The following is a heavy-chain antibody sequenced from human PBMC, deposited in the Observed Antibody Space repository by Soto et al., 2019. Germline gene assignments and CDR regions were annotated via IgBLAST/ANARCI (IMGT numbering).Heavy chain of an antibody. CDR2: INPSGGST. Sequence: SVKGSCKGAGYAFTSDYMHWVRQAPGQGLEWMGIINPSGGSTSYAQKFQGRVTMTRDTSTSTVYMELSSLRSEDTAVYYCAREAIAARSRSFDYWGQGTLVTVSS. CDR3: AREAIAARSRSFDY. V-gene: IGHV1-46*01. J-gene: IGHJ4*02. D-gene: IGHD6-6*01. CDR1: GYAFTSDY.